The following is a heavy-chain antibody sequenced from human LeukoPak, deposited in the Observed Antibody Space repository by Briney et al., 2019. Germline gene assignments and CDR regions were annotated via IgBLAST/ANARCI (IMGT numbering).Heavy chain of an antibody. Sequence: PSETLPLTCAVYGGSFSGYYWSWIRQPPGKGLEWIGEMNHSESTNNNPTLKSRVTISVDPSKKQFSLKLSSVTAAETAVYYCARDLYGSGNFLPESPWGQGILVTVSS. D-gene: IGHD3-10*01. J-gene: IGHJ5*02. CDR2: MNHSEST. CDR1: GGSFSGYY. V-gene: IGHV4-34*01. CDR3: ARDLYGSGNFLPESP.